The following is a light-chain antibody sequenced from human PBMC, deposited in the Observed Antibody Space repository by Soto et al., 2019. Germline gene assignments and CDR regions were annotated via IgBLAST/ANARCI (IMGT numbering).Light chain of an antibody. V-gene: IGKV3-15*01. CDR1: QSVSRN. Sequence: EIVKTKYPATLSVSPGERVTLSCRASQSVSRNLAWYQQKPGQAPRLLIYGASTRATGIPARFSGSGSGTEFTLTISSLQSEDFAVYYCQQYNNWPPWTFGQGTKVEIK. CDR2: GAS. CDR3: QQYNNWPPWT. J-gene: IGKJ1*01.